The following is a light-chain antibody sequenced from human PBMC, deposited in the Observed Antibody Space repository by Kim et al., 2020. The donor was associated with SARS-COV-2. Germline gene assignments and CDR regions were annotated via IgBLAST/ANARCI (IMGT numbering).Light chain of an antibody. V-gene: IGKV1-27*01. CDR1: QGISND. J-gene: IGKJ1*01. CDR3: QKYNGAPWT. Sequence: ASVGDRLTITCRASQGISNDLAWYQQKPGKVPKLLIFAASELQSGVPSRFSGSRSGTDFTLTISSLQPEDVATYYCQKYNGAPWTFGQGTKVDIK. CDR2: AAS.